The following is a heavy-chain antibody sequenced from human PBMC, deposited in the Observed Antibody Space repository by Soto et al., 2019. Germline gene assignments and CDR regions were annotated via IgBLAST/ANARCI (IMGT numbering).Heavy chain of an antibody. Sequence: ASVKVSFKASGYTFTSYAMHWVRQAPGQRLEWMGWINAGNGNTKYSQKFQGRVTITRDTSTSTVYMELSSLRSEDTAVYYCARGASGWYFDYWGQGTLVTVSS. V-gene: IGHV1-3*01. CDR2: INAGNGNT. CDR3: ARGASGWYFDY. CDR1: GYTFTSYA. J-gene: IGHJ4*02. D-gene: IGHD6-19*01.